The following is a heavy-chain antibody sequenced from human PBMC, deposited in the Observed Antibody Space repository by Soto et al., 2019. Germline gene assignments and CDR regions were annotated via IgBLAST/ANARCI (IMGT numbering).Heavy chain of an antibody. D-gene: IGHD6-13*01. CDR1: GASMNSYH. CDR3: ARDQGVAAAGITWFDP. Sequence: SETLSLTCTVSGASMNSYHWSWIRQPAGKGLEWIGHIHSSESNNYNPSLKSRVTMSVDTSKNQFSLRLMSLTAADTAVYYCARDQGVAAAGITWFDPWGQGSLVTVSS. CDR2: IHSSESN. J-gene: IGHJ5*02. V-gene: IGHV4-4*07.